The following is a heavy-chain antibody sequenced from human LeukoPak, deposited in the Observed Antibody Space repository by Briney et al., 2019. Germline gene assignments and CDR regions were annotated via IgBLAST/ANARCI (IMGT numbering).Heavy chain of an antibody. CDR2: INPKTGGA. CDR1: EYTFTRYY. D-gene: IGHD6-19*01. CDR3: AKDFRDQWLVNAFHI. V-gene: IGHV1-2*02. Sequence: ASVKVSSKASEYTFTRYYMHWVRQTPGQGLEWMGWINPKTGGANYAQKFQGRVTMTRDTSITTAYIELRSLEYDDTAVYYCAKDFRDQWLVNAFHIWGQGTMVTVSS. J-gene: IGHJ3*02.